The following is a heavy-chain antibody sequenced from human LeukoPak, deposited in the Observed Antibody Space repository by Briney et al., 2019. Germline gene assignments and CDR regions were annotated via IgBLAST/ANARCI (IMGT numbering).Heavy chain of an antibody. CDR1: GGSISSGDYY. J-gene: IGHJ6*02. CDR2: IYYSGST. Sequence: SETLSLTCTVSGGSISSGDYYWSWIRQPPGKGLEWIGYIYYSGSTYYNPSLKSRVTISVDTSKNQFPLKLSSVTAADTAVYYCARDRYDSSGYYPPYYYYYGMDVWGQGTTVTVSS. D-gene: IGHD3-22*01. CDR3: ARDRYDSSGYYPPYYYYYGMDV. V-gene: IGHV4-30-4*01.